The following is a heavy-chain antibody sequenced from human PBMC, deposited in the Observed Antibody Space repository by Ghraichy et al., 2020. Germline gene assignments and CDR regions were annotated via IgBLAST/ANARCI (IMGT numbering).Heavy chain of an antibody. D-gene: IGHD3-16*02. CDR2: IKSKTDGGTT. CDR1: GFTFSNAW. J-gene: IGHJ4*02. V-gene: IGHV3-15*01. CDR3: TTDDYVWGSYQVY. Sequence: GGSLRLSCAASGFTFSNAWMSWVRQAPGKGLEWVGRIKSKTDGGTTDYAAPVKGRFTISRDDSKNTLYLQMNSLKTEDTAVYYCTTDDYVWGSYQVYLGQGTLVTVSS.